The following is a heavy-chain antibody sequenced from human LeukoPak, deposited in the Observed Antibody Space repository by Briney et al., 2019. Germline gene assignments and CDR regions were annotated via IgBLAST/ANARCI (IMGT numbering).Heavy chain of an antibody. CDR2: IRKDGSAM. CDR1: GFTFSDYS. Sequence: GGSLRLSCAASGFTFSDYSMNWVRQAPGKGLEWLSYIRKDGSAMYYVDSVRGRFTISRDNAKNSVYLQMNSLRVEDTAVYYCVRDFAWSFDYWGQGNPVTVS. V-gene: IGHV3-48*04. J-gene: IGHJ4*02. CDR3: VRDFAWSFDY. D-gene: IGHD2-8*01.